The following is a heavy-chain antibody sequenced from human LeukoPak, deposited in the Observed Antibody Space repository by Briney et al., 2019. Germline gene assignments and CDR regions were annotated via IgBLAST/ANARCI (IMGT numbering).Heavy chain of an antibody. CDR2: ISSSSSYI. Sequence: GGSLRLSCAASGFTFSSYSMSWVRQAPGKGLEWVSSISSSSSYIYYADSVKGRFTISRDNAKNSLYLQMNSLRAEDTAVYYCARVFGGVTDYWGQGTLVTVSS. J-gene: IGHJ4*02. D-gene: IGHD3-16*01. CDR1: GFTFSSYS. CDR3: ARVFGGVTDY. V-gene: IGHV3-21*01.